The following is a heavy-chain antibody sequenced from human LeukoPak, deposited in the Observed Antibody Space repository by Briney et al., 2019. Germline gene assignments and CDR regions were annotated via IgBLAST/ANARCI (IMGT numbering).Heavy chain of an antibody. J-gene: IGHJ4*02. Sequence: PGGSLRLSCAASGFTFDDYAMHWVRQAPGKGLEGVSGISWNSGSIGYADSVRGRFTISRDNAKNSLYLQMNSLRAEDTALYYCSKGAADPARRITHGGQGTLVTVSS. D-gene: IGHD1-14*01. CDR3: SKGAADPARRITH. CDR2: ISWNSGSI. V-gene: IGHV3-9*01. CDR1: GFTFDDYA.